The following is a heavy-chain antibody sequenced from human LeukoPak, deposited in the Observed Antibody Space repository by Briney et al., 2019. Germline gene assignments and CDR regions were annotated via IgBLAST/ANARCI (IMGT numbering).Heavy chain of an antibody. CDR2: IIPIFGTA. J-gene: IGHJ6*03. Sequence: SVKVSCKASGYTFTSYAISWVRQAPGQGLEWMGGIIPIFGTANYAQKFQGRVTMTRDMSTSTVYMELSSLRSEDTAVYYCARAPPPLGYCSGGSCYPSDYYYYYMDVWGKGTTVTVSS. D-gene: IGHD2-15*01. CDR3: ARAPPPLGYCSGGSCYPSDYYYYYMDV. CDR1: GYTFTSYA. V-gene: IGHV1-69*05.